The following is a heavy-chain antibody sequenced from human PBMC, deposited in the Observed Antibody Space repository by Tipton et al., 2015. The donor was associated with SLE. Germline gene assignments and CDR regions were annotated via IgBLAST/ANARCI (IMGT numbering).Heavy chain of an antibody. CDR1: GFTFSSYA. Sequence: SLRLSCAASGFTFSSYAMHWVRQAPGKGLEWVAVISYDGSNKYYADSVKGRFTISRDNSKNTLYLQMNSLRAEDTAVYYCASELLDAFGIWGQGTMVTVSS. CDR3: ASELLDAFGI. V-gene: IGHV3-30*04. J-gene: IGHJ3*02. CDR2: ISYDGSNK. D-gene: IGHD2-15*01.